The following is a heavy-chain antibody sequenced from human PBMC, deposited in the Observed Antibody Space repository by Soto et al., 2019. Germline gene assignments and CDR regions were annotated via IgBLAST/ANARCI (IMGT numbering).Heavy chain of an antibody. D-gene: IGHD3-3*01. CDR1: GFTFSDYY. V-gene: IGHV3-11*01. CDR2: IISVSSNI. J-gene: IGHJ4*02. Sequence: QVQLVESGGGLVKPGGSLRLSCVASGFTFSDYYMTWIRQSPGKGLEWVSHIISVSSNINYADSVTGQFTISRDNANNSLYLQIKSLRAEDTAVYSCASAHLRITTLGVVDSWGQGTLVTVSS. CDR3: ASAHLRITTLGVVDS.